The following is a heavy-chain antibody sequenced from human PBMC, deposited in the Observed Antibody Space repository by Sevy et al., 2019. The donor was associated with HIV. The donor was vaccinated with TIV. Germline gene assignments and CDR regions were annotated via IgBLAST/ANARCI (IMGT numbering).Heavy chain of an antibody. V-gene: IGHV3-30*04. D-gene: IGHD6-19*01. CDR2: LSYDGSTQ. J-gene: IGHJ4*02. CDR1: GFSVSSHA. Sequence: GGSLRLSCAASGFSVSSHAMHWVRQAPGKGLEWVALLSYDGSTQYYADSVKGRFSIPRDNSKNILYLQMNSLRPADTALYYCTRDTGYSVGWYPSNYWGQGTLVTVSS. CDR3: TRDTGYSVGWYPSNY.